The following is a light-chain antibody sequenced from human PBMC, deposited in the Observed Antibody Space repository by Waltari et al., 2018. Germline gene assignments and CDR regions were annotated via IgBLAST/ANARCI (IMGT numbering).Light chain of an antibody. CDR1: QSISSW. CDR3: LQHSSSPLT. J-gene: IGKJ4*01. CDR2: KAS. Sequence: DIQMTQSPSSLSPSVGDTVTITCRASQSISSWLDWFQQKPGKAPKLLIYKASSLQSGVPSRFSGSGSGTEFTLTISSLQPEDFATYYCLQHSSSPLTFGGGTRVEIK. V-gene: IGKV1-5*01.